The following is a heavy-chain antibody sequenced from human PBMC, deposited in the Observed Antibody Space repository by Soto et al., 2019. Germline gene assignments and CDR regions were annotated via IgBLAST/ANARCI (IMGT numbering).Heavy chain of an antibody. CDR2: INGDGTST. CDR3: ARAPYPVFDY. CDR1: GLTFSSYW. J-gene: IGHJ4*02. Sequence: EVQLVECGGGLVQPGWSLRLSCAASGLTFSSYWMHWVRQAPGKGLVWVSRINGDGTSTGYADSVKGRFTISRDNARNTLYLQMNSLRAEDTAVYYCARAPYPVFDYWGRGTLVAVSS. V-gene: IGHV3-74*01.